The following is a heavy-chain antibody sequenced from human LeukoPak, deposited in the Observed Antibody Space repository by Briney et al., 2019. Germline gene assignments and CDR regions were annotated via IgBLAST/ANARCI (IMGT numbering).Heavy chain of an antibody. D-gene: IGHD6-19*01. CDR3: AKALPGYSSGWYTAYAFDI. CDR1: GFTFSSDS. J-gene: IGHJ3*02. Sequence: GGSLRLSCAASGFTFSSDSMSWVRQAPGKGLEWVSYISSSSFTIHYADSVKGRFTISRDKAKNSLYLQMNSLRAEDTAVYYCAKALPGYSSGWYTAYAFDIWGQGTMVTVSS. V-gene: IGHV3-48*01. CDR2: ISSSSFTI.